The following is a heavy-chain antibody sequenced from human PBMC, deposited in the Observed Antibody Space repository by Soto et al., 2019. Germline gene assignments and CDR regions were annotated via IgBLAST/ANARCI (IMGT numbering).Heavy chain of an antibody. CDR2: MSNDGSHT. CDR1: GFTFSSNG. V-gene: IGHV3-30*18. D-gene: IGHD2-15*01. Sequence: QVQLVESGGGVVQPGRSLRLSCAASGFTFSSNGMHWVRQAPGKGLEWVAVMSNDGSHTSYADSAKGRFTISRDNSKNTLYLQMNSLRAKDSGIYYCTKGCSSSSNCYIIDYWGQGALVTVSS. CDR3: TKGCSSSSNCYIIDY. J-gene: IGHJ4*02.